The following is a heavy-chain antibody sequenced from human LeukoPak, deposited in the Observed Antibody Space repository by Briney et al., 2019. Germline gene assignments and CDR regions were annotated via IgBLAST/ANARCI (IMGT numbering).Heavy chain of an antibody. CDR2: IYYRGST. CDR3: ARGGYTTGGYWYLDL. Sequence: PSETLSLTCTVPGGSISTYYWSWIRQPPGKGLQWIGYIYYRGSTNYNPSLKSRVTISVGTSKNQFSLQLSSVTAADTAVYYCARGGYTTGGYWYLDLWGRGTLVTVSS. CDR1: GGSISTYY. D-gene: IGHD4-17*01. V-gene: IGHV4-59*01. J-gene: IGHJ2*01.